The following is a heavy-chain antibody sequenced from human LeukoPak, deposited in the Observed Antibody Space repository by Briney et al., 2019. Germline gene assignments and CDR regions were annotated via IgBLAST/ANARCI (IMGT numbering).Heavy chain of an antibody. Sequence: PSETLSLTCTVSDDSISDYYRGWIRQPPGKGLEWIGYFYNSGRSTYNPSLKSRVTTSADTSKNHFSLKLNSVTTADTAVYYCTRGAGWLIDYWGQGILVTVSS. J-gene: IGHJ4*02. V-gene: IGHV4-59*01. D-gene: IGHD3-16*01. CDR2: FYNSGRS. CDR1: DDSISDYY. CDR3: TRGAGWLIDY.